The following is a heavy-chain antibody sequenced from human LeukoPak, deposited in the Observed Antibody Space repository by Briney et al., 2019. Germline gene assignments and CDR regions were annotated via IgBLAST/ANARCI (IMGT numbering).Heavy chain of an antibody. D-gene: IGHD3-10*01. Sequence: GGSLRLSCAASGFTFSSYWIHWVRQAPGKGLVWVSRINSDGSSTSYADSVKGRFTISRDNAKNTLYLQTNSLRAEDTAVYYCARGRNTMVRRSPYGMDVWGKGTTVTVSS. V-gene: IGHV3-74*01. CDR1: GFTFSSYW. CDR2: INSDGSST. J-gene: IGHJ6*04. CDR3: ARGRNTMVRRSPYGMDV.